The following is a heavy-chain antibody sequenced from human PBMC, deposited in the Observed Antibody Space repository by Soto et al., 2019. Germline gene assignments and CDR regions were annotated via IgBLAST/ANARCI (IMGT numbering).Heavy chain of an antibody. V-gene: IGHV3-30-3*01. Sequence: GGSLRLSCAASGFTFSSYAMHRVRQAPGKGLEWVAVISYDGSNKYYADSVKGRFTISRDNSKNTLYLQMNSLRAEDTAVYYCARDPKISGNVLRFLEWSPTDNGGMDVWGQGTTVTVSS. CDR1: GFTFSSYA. D-gene: IGHD3-3*01. CDR2: ISYDGSNK. J-gene: IGHJ6*02. CDR3: ARDPKISGNVLRFLEWSPTDNGGMDV.